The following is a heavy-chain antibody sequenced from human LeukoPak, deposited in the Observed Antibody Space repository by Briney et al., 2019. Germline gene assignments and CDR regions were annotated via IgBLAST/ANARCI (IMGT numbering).Heavy chain of an antibody. J-gene: IGHJ4*02. CDR1: GGSISSYY. CDR3: ARDDSGSLDY. Sequence: PSETLSLTCTVSGGSISSYYWSWIRQPPGKGLEWIGYIYYSGSTNYNPPLKGRVTISVDTSKNQFSLKLSSVTAADTAVYYCARDDSGSLDYWGQGTLVTVSS. V-gene: IGHV4-59*01. CDR2: IYYSGST. D-gene: IGHD1-26*01.